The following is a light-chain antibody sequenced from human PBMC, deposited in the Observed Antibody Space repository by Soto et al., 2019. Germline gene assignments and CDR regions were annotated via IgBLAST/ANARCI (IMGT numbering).Light chain of an antibody. CDR3: QSYDSSLREV. Sequence: QSVLTQPPSVSGAPGQRVTISCTGSSSNIGAGYDVHWYQQLPGTAPKLLISANTNRPSGVPDRFSGSKSGTSASLAITGLQADDEADYYCQSYDSSLREVFGTGTKLTVL. V-gene: IGLV1-40*01. J-gene: IGLJ1*01. CDR1: SSNIGAGYD. CDR2: ANT.